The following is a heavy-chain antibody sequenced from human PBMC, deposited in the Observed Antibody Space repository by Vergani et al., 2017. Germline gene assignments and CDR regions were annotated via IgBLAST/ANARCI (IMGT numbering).Heavy chain of an antibody. Sequence: QLQLQESGPGLVKPSETLSLTCNVSGGSISSSSYYWGWIRQPPGKGLEWIGSIYYSGSTYYNPSLKSRVTISVDTSKNQFSLKLSSVTAADTAVYYCARDCSGGSCYLAFDIWGQGTMVTVSS. D-gene: IGHD2-15*01. CDR1: GGSISSSSYY. J-gene: IGHJ3*02. CDR3: ARDCSGGSCYLAFDI. CDR2: IYYSGST. V-gene: IGHV4-39*07.